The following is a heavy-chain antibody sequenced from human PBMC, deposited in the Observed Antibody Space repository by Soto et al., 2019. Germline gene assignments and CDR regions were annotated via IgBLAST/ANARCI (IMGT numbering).Heavy chain of an antibody. V-gene: IGHV4-59*01. CDR1: NASISSYY. CDR3: ARDGNFGDDIHDYYGMDV. D-gene: IGHD4-17*01. CDR2: MAPSGSS. J-gene: IGHJ6*02. Sequence: QVRLQESGPGLVKPSETLSLTCTVSNASISSYYWSWIRQPPGKRLEWIGYMAPSGSSKYNPSLAGRVTISVDTSNNPFSLKLTSVTAADTAVYYCARDGNFGDDIHDYYGMDVWGRGTTVTVSS.